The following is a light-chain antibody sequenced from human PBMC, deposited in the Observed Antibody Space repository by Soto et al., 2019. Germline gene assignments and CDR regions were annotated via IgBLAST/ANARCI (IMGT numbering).Light chain of an antibody. Sequence: DIPMTQSPSTLSASVGDRVTITCRASQSINIWLAWYQQKPGRAPKLLIYKASTLESGVPSRFSGSGSGTEFTLTISSLQPDDFATYYCQQYNVYWTFGQGTKVEIK. CDR1: QSINIW. V-gene: IGKV1-5*03. CDR3: QQYNVYWT. CDR2: KAS. J-gene: IGKJ1*01.